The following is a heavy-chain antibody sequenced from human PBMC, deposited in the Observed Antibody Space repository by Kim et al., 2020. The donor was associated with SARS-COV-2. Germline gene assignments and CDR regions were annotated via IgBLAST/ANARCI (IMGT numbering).Heavy chain of an antibody. CDR1: GGSFSGYY. CDR2: INHSGST. V-gene: IGHV4-34*01. D-gene: IGHD6-13*01. Sequence: SETLSLTCAVYGGSFSGYYWSWIRQPPGKGLEWIGEINHSGSTNYNPSLKSRVTISVDTSKNQFSLKLSSVTAADTAVYYCARTTYSSSWYPFDYGMDVWGQGTTVTVSS. J-gene: IGHJ6*02. CDR3: ARTTYSSSWYPFDYGMDV.